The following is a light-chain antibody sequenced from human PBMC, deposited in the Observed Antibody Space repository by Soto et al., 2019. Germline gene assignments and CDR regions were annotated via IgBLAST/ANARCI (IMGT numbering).Light chain of an antibody. V-gene: IGLV2-23*01. CDR3: CSYAGSRTWV. CDR2: EGS. Sequence: QSALTQPASESGSPGQSITISCTGTSSDVGSYNLVSWYQQHPGKAPKLMLYEGSKRPSGVSNRFSGSKSGNTASLTISGLQAEDEADYYCCSYAGSRTWVFGGGTKLTVL. CDR1: SSDVGSYNL. J-gene: IGLJ3*02.